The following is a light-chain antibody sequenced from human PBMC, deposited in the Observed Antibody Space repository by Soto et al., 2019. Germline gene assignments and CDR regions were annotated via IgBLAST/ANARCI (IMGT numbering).Light chain of an antibody. Sequence: DIETTQSPSSLSASVGDTVTITCRASQCIKSYLNWYQQKPGKAPKLLIYGASSLQSGVPSRFSGSGSGTDFTLTISSLQPEDYATYYCQQSYSTPPLTFGGGTKVEIK. CDR2: GAS. V-gene: IGKV1-39*01. CDR3: QQSYSTPPLT. CDR1: QCIKSY. J-gene: IGKJ4*01.